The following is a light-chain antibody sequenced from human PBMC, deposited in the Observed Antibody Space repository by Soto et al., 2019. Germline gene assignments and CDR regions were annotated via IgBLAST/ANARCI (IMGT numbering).Light chain of an antibody. V-gene: IGLV1-40*01. CDR2: HNS. J-gene: IGLJ1*01. CDR3: QSYDSGLSAFYV. CDR1: SSNIGAGYD. Sequence: QSVLTQPPSVSGAPGQRVTISCTGSSSNIGAGYDVHWYQQLPGTAPKLLIYHNSDRPSGVPDRFSGSKSGTSASLAITGLQAEDEADYHCQSYDSGLSAFYVFGTGTKVTVL.